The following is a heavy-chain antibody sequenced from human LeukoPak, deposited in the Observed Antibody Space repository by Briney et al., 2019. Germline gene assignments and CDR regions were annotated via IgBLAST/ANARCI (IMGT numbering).Heavy chain of an antibody. CDR1: GFTFSSYS. J-gene: IGHJ4*02. V-gene: IGHV3-21*01. D-gene: IGHD3-22*01. Sequence: GGSLRLSCAASGFTFSSYSMNWVRQAPGKGLEWVSSISSSSSYIYYADSVKGRFTISRDNAKNSLYLQMNSLRAEDTAVYYCASAPNYYDSSGYKTWLDNWGQGTLVTVSS. CDR3: ASAPNYYDSSGYKTWLDN. CDR2: ISSSSSYI.